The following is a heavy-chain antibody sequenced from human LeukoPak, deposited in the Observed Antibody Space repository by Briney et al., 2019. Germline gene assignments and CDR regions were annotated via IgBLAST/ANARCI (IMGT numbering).Heavy chain of an antibody. V-gene: IGHV3-74*01. D-gene: IGHD3-10*01. CDR3: AKWGELLWFGDQFAY. CDR1: GFTFSSYW. Sequence: PGRSLRLSCAASGFTFSSYWMHWVRQAPGKGLVWVSRINTDGSSTSYADSVKGRFTISRDNAKNTLYLQMNSLRAEDTAVYYCAKWGELLWFGDQFAYWGQGTLVTVSS. CDR2: INTDGSST. J-gene: IGHJ4*02.